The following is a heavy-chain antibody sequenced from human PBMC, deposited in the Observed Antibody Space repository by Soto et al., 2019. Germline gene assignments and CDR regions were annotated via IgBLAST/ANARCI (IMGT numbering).Heavy chain of an antibody. CDR3: AKAYDYYASSGSSAKDFFNY. CDR1: GFAFTDYA. D-gene: IGHD3-22*01. V-gene: IGHV3-23*01. J-gene: IGHJ4*02. Sequence: GGSLRLSCASSGFAFTDYAMSWVRQAPGKGLEWVSGISGTGTTRHYADSVRGRFTISRDSSKKTLYLQMNSLRAEDTAVYYCAKAYDYYASSGSSAKDFFNYWGQGTLVTVSS. CDR2: ISGTGTTR.